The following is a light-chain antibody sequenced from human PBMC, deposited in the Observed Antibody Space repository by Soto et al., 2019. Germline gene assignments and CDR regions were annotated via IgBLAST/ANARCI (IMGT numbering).Light chain of an antibody. V-gene: IGLV1-40*01. CDR1: SSNFGAGYD. CDR2: GNN. CDR3: QSYDSSLSGVV. J-gene: IGLJ2*01. Sequence: QSVLTQPPSVSGAPGQRVTIACTGSSSNFGAGYDVHWYQQLPGTAPKLLIHGNNNRPSGVPDRFSGSKSGTSASLAITGLQAEDEADYYCQSYDSSLSGVVFGGGTQLTVL.